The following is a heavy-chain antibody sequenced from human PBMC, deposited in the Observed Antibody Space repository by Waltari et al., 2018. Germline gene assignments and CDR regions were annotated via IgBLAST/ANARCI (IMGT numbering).Heavy chain of an antibody. D-gene: IGHD3-3*01. CDR3: ARSFGEYYDFWSAVGI. CDR2: INHSGST. J-gene: IGHJ3*02. CDR1: GGSFSGYY. Sequence: QVQLQQWGAGLLKPSETLSLTCAVDGGSFSGYYWSWIRQPPGKGLEWIGEINHSGSTNYNPSLKSRVTISVDTSKNQFSLKLSSVTAADTAVYYCARSFGEYYDFWSAVGIWGQGTMVTVSS. V-gene: IGHV4-34*01.